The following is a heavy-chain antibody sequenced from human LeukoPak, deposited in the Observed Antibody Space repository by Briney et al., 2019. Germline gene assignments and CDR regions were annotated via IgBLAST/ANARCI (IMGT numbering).Heavy chain of an antibody. CDR3: ARTAYYDSSGYYD. CDR2: INPNSGGT. CDR1: GYTFTGYY. Sequence: ASVTVSCKASGYTFTGYYMHWVRQAPGQGLEWMGRINPNSGGTNYAQKFQGRVTMTRDTSISTAYMELSRLKSDDTAVYYCARTAYYDSSGYYDWGQGTLVTVSS. J-gene: IGHJ4*02. D-gene: IGHD3-22*01. V-gene: IGHV1-2*06.